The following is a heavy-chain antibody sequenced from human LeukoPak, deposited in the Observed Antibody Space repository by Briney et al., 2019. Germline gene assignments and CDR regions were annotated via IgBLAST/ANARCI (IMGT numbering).Heavy chain of an antibody. CDR3: ARTYSAEDCSIRYFAY. J-gene: IGHJ4*02. CDR1: GYILSSYN. D-gene: IGHD2-21*02. Sequence: GASVTLSCKASGYILSSYNMHWVRQPPGQGLWWVGIINPSGGDTKYEQKFQGRGTLTSDKSTSKVYMELSSLTSDDTAVYYFARTYSAEDCSIRYFAYWGEGTLVTVSS. CDR2: INPSGGDT. V-gene: IGHV1-46*01.